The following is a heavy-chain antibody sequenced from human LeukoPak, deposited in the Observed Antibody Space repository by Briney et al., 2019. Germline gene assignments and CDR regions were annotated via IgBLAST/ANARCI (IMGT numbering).Heavy chain of an antibody. V-gene: IGHV1-8*01. J-gene: IGHJ6*04. Sequence: ASVKVCCKASGYTFTSYDINWVRQAAGQGMEWRGWVNPNSGNAPYAQNFQGRVTMTREPSISTAYMELRSLRSEDTAVYYCARRYYYDGSGLRLDVWGKGTPVTVSS. CDR2: VNPNSGNA. CDR1: GYTFTSYD. CDR3: ARRYYYDGSGLRLDV. D-gene: IGHD3-22*01.